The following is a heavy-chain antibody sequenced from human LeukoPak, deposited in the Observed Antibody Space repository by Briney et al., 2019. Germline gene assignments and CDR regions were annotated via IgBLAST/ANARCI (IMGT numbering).Heavy chain of an antibody. CDR3: ARNMNYGSGSYPRGDFGY. V-gene: IGHV3-21*01. J-gene: IGHJ4*02. CDR2: ISSSSSYI. CDR1: GFTFSSYN. Sequence: GGALRLSCAASGFTFSSYNKNWGRQAPGKGLEGGSSISSSSSYIYYADSVKGRFTISRDNAKNSLYLQMNSLRAEDTAVYYCARNMNYGSGSYPRGDFGYWGQGTLVTVSS. D-gene: IGHD3-10*01.